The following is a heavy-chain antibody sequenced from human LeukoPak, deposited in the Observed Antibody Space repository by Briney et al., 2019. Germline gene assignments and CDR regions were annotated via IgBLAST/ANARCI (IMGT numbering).Heavy chain of an antibody. CDR3: AKVDSSSWYMLRD. Sequence: GRSLRLSCAASGFTFDDYAMHWVRQAPGKGLEWVSGISWNSGSIGYADSVKGRFTISRDNAKNSLYLQMNSLRAEDTALYYCAKVDSSSWYMLRDWGQGTLVTVSS. CDR1: GFTFDDYA. V-gene: IGHV3-9*01. D-gene: IGHD6-13*01. J-gene: IGHJ4*02. CDR2: ISWNSGSI.